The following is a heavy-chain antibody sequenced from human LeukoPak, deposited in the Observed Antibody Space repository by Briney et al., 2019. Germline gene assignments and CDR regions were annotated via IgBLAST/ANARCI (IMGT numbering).Heavy chain of an antibody. Sequence: GGSLRLSCAASGFTFSSYAMSWVRQAPGKGLEWVSAISGSGGSTYYADSVKGRFTISRDNSKNTLYLQMNSLRAGDSAGYYCAKDFHYRITMVRGSISSYIDVWGKGTTVTVSS. CDR3: AKDFHYRITMVRGSISSYIDV. D-gene: IGHD3-10*01. CDR2: ISGSGGST. J-gene: IGHJ6*03. CDR1: GFTFSSYA. V-gene: IGHV3-23*01.